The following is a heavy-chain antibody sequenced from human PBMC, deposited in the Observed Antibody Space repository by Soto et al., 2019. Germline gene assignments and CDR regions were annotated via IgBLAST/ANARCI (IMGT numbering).Heavy chain of an antibody. J-gene: IGHJ6*02. V-gene: IGHV1-69*08. D-gene: IGHD3-9*01. CDR3: ARDPTLTGPYYYGMDV. CDR1: GGTFSSYT. Sequence: QVQLVQSGAEVKKPGSSVKVSCKASGGTFSSYTISWVRQAPGQGLEWMGRIIPILGIANYAQKFQGRVTITADKSTSTAYMGLSGLRSEDTAVYYCARDPTLTGPYYYGMDVWGQGTTVTVSS. CDR2: IIPILGIA.